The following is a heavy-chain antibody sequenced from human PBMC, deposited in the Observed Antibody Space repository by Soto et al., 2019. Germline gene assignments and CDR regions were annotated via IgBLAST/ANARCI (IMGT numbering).Heavy chain of an antibody. Sequence: ASVKVSCKAFGGTFSSYAISWVRQAPGQGLEWMGGIIPIFGTANYAQKFQGRVTITADESTSTAYMELSSLRSEDTAVYYCARARTRFPTEAWSGYLNYWGQGTLVTVSS. J-gene: IGHJ4*02. V-gene: IGHV1-69*13. CDR2: IIPIFGTA. CDR3: ARARTRFPTEAWSGYLNY. CDR1: GGTFSSYA. D-gene: IGHD3-3*01.